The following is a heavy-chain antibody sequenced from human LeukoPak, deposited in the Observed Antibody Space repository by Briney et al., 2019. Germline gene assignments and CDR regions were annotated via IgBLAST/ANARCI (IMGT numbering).Heavy chain of an antibody. Sequence: SVKVSCKASGGTFSAYGISWVRQASGQGLEWMGGIIPFFGTTKYAQNFQGRVTISADASTSAVQMELSSLTFEDTALYYCARVRVDGRGTYWHWFDPWGQGTLVTVSS. CDR3: ARVRVDGRGTYWHWFDP. V-gene: IGHV1-69*13. J-gene: IGHJ5*02. D-gene: IGHD3-10*01. CDR1: GGTFSAYG. CDR2: IIPFFGTT.